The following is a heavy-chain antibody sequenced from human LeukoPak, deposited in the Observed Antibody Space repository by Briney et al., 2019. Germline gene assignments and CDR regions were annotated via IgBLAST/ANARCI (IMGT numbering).Heavy chain of an antibody. CDR1: EFTFSSYA. J-gene: IGHJ5*02. Sequence: TGGSLRLSCAASEFTFSSYAMHWVRQAPGKGLEWVAVISYDGSNKYYADSVKGRFTISRDNSKNTLYLQMNSLRAEDTAVYYCARESIAAFVRWFDPWGQGTLVTVSS. CDR2: ISYDGSNK. D-gene: IGHD6-6*01. V-gene: IGHV3-30*01. CDR3: ARESIAAFVRWFDP.